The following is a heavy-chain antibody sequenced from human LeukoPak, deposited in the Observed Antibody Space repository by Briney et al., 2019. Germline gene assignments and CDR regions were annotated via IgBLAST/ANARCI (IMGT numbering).Heavy chain of an antibody. CDR1: GFTFSSYA. Sequence: TGGSLRLSCSASGFTFSSYAMHWVRQAPGKGLEYVSAISSNGGTIFYADSAKGRFTISRDNSKNTLYLQMSSLRVEDTAVYYCVKGSEAYCDSKSDYWGQGTLVTVSS. D-gene: IGHD3-22*01. CDR2: ISSNGGTI. V-gene: IGHV3-64D*09. J-gene: IGHJ4*02. CDR3: VKGSEAYCDSKSDY.